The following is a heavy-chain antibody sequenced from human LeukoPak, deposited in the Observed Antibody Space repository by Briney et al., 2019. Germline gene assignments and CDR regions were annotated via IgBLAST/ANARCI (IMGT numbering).Heavy chain of an antibody. J-gene: IGHJ3*02. CDR3: ARDRRAFDI. V-gene: IGHV1-46*01. Sequence: GASVKVSCKASGYTFTSYDINWVRQAPGQGLEWMGIINPSGGSTSYAQKFQGRVTMTRDMSTSTVYMELSSLRSEDTAVYYCARDRRAFDIWGQGTMVTVSS. CDR1: GYTFTSYD. CDR2: INPSGGST.